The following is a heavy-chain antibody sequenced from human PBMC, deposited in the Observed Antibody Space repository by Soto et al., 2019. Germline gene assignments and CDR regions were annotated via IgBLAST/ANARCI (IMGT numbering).Heavy chain of an antibody. CDR1: GGTFSSYA. J-gene: IGHJ6*02. CDR2: IIPIFGTA. Sequence: QVQLVQSGAEVKKPGSSVKVSCKASGGTFSSYAISWVRQAPGQGLEWMGGIIPIFGTADYAQKFQGRVAITADASTSKAYMELSSLRSEDTAVYYCASAWGPSYYDGMDVWGQGTTVTVSS. D-gene: IGHD3-16*01. CDR3: ASAWGPSYYDGMDV. V-gene: IGHV1-69*12.